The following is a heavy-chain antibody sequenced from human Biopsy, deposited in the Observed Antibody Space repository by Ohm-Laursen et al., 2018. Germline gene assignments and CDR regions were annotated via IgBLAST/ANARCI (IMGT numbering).Heavy chain of an antibody. D-gene: IGHD2/OR15-2a*01. CDR3: ARDKTVLNYYFASDV. CDR2: IDPKSGGT. CDR1: AYSFGDHR. Sequence: GSSVKVSCKASAYSFGDHRIHWVRQAPGQGLEWMGWIDPKSGGTNYAQKFQGNITMTKNTSMSTAYMEMSRLRSDDTAVYYCARDKTVLNYYFASDVWGQGTTVTVSS. J-gene: IGHJ6*01. V-gene: IGHV1-2*02.